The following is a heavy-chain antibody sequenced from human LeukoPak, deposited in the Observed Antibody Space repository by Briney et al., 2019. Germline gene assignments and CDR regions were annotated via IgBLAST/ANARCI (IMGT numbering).Heavy chain of an antibody. Sequence: SETLSLTCAVYGGSFSSYYWSWIRQPAGKGLEWIGYIYYSGSTNYNPSLKSRVTISVDTSKNQFSLKLSSVTAADTAVYYCARQVMVRGVLYYFDYWGQGTLVTVSS. CDR2: IYYSGST. J-gene: IGHJ4*02. CDR1: GGSFSSYY. V-gene: IGHV4-59*08. CDR3: ARQVMVRGVLYYFDY. D-gene: IGHD3-10*01.